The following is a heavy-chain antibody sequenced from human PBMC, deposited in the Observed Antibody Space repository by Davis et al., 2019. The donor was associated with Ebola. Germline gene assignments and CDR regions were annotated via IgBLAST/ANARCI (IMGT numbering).Heavy chain of an antibody. CDR3: AREAIGGGWFDP. V-gene: IGHV4-59*12. J-gene: IGHJ5*02. Sequence: PSETLSLTCTVSGGSISSYYWSWIRQPPGKGLEWIGYIYYSGSTYYNPSLKSRVTISVDTSKNQFSLKLSSVTAADTAVYYCAREAIGGGWFDPWGQGTLVTVSS. CDR1: GGSISSYY. CDR2: IYYSGST. D-gene: IGHD2-21*01.